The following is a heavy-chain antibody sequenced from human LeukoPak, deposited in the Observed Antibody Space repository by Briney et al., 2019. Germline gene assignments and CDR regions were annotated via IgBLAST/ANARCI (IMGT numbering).Heavy chain of an antibody. V-gene: IGHV1-69*01. CDR2: IIPIFGTA. D-gene: IGHD3-22*01. CDR1: GGTFSSYA. Sequence: GSSVKVSCKASGGTFSSYAISWVRQAPGQGLEWMGGIIPIFGTANYAQKFQGRVTITADESTSTAYMELSSLRSEDTAVHYCAGSITMIVVVITPPNYWGQGTLVTVSS. J-gene: IGHJ4*02. CDR3: AGSITMIVVVITPPNY.